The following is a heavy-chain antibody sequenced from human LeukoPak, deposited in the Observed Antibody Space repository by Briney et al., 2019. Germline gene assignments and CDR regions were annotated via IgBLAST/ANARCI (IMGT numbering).Heavy chain of an antibody. J-gene: IGHJ4*02. D-gene: IGHD5-18*01. CDR1: GVTFSSYG. V-gene: IGHV3-33*01. CDR2: IWYGGSNK. CDR3: ARTDSPLDTAMVDY. Sequence: GRSLRLSCAASGVTFSSYGMHWVREAPGRGVEWGAVIWYGGSNKYYAGSVEGRYTISRDNSKNLLYLQMSSVSAEDTAVYYCARTDSPLDTAMVDYWGQGTMVTVSS.